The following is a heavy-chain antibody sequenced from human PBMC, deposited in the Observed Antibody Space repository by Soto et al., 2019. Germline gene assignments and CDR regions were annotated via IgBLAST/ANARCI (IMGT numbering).Heavy chain of an antibody. CDR1: GLTFNLYN. CDR3: VSPATHGRKYYFQW. J-gene: IGHJ4*01. V-gene: IGHV3-21*01. Sequence: PGGSLRLSCAASGLTFNLYNMNWVRQAPGKGLEWVSSISSSNAYIYYADSVRGRFTISRDNDKKSVELQMNSLRVEDTAVYYCVSPATHGRKYYFQWWGHGALVTVSS. CDR2: ISSSNAYI.